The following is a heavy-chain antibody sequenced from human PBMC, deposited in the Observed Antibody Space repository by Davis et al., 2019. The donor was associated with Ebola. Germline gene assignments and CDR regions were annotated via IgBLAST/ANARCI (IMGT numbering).Heavy chain of an antibody. CDR3: ARDDSGYEGLLGY. Sequence: GSLRLSCAASGFTFSSYAMSWVRQPPGKGLEWIGEIYHSGSTNYNPSLKSRVTISVDKSKNQFSLKLSSVTAADTAVYYCARDDSGYEGLLGYWGQGTLVTVSS. CDR1: GFTFSSYAM. V-gene: IGHV4-4*02. CDR2: IYHSGST. D-gene: IGHD5-12*01. J-gene: IGHJ4*02.